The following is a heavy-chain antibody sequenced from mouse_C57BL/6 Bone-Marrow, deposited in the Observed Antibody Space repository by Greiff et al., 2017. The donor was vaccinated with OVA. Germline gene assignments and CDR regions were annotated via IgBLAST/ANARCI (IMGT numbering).Heavy chain of an antibody. J-gene: IGHJ2*01. CDR1: GFNIKDYY. Sequence: VQLQQSGAELVKPGASVKLSCTASGFNIKDYYMHWVKQRTEQGLEWIGRIDPEDGETEYAPKFQGKATIPADTSSNTSYLHLIILTSVDTAVYYCASDYWGQGTTLTVSS. CDR3: ASDY. V-gene: IGHV14-2*01. CDR2: IDPEDGET.